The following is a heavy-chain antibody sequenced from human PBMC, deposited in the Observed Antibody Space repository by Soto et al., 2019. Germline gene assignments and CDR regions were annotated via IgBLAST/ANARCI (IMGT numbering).Heavy chain of an antibody. D-gene: IGHD6-13*01. CDR1: GFTFTDYG. Sequence: QVRLVESGGGAVQPGKSLRLSCVAFGFTFTDYGFHWVRQAPGKGLEWVAVISPDGSKTYYSDSVKGRYIVSRDISTNTQYLQMNSLRTEDTGLYYCARERGLTPAGKNSPSTWLDPWGQGTLVIVSS. V-gene: IGHV3-30-3*01. J-gene: IGHJ5*02. CDR2: ISPDGSKT. CDR3: ARERGLTPAGKNSPSTWLDP.